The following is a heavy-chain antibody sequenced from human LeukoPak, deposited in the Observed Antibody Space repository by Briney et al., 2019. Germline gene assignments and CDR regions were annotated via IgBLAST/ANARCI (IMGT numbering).Heavy chain of an antibody. V-gene: IGHV3-21*01. D-gene: IGHD6-19*01. CDR3: ARCRYTSGWLDAFDI. CDR1: GFTFSSYS. J-gene: IGHJ3*02. Sequence: GGSLRLSCAASGFTFSSYSMNWVRQAPGKGLEWVSSISSSSSYIYYADSVKGRFTISRDNAKNSLYLQMNSLRAEDTAVYYCARCRYTSGWLDAFDIWGQGTMVTVSS. CDR2: ISSSSSYI.